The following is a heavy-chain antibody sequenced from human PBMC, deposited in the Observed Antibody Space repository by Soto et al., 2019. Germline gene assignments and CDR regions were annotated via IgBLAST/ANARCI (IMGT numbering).Heavy chain of an antibody. V-gene: IGHV4-59*12. CDR3: ARDKITGLFDY. D-gene: IGHD2-8*02. J-gene: IGHJ4*02. CDR1: GDSISCYY. CDR2: IYYSGST. Sequence: SETLSLTCTVSGDSISCYYLSWIRQPPGKELEWIGYIYYSGSTNYNPTLKSRVTISVDTSKNQFSLKLTSVTAADTAVYYCARDKITGLFDYWGQGTLVTVSS.